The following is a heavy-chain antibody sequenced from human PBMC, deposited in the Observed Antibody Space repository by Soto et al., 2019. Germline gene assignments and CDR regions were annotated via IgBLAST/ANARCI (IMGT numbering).Heavy chain of an antibody. CDR1: GGSISSSSYY. CDR3: ARDYDSSGDY. J-gene: IGHJ4*02. D-gene: IGHD3-22*01. V-gene: IGHV4-39*01. Sequence: SETLSLTCTVSGGSISSSSYYWGWIRQPPGKGLEWIGSIFYSGSTYYNPSLKSRVTISVDTSKNQFSLKLSSVTAADTAVYYCARDYDSSGDYWGQGTLVTVSS. CDR2: IFYSGST.